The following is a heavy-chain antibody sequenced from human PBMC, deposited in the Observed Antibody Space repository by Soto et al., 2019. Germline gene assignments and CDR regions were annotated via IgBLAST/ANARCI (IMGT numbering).Heavy chain of an antibody. CDR1: GDSVSSGSYF. D-gene: IGHD3-22*01. V-gene: IGHV4-61*01. CDR3: TRGQKWFAY. J-gene: IGHJ4*02. CDR2: IYYSGST. Sequence: SETLSLTCTVSGDSVSSGSYFWGWIRQPPGKGLEWIGYIYYSGSTNYNPSLKSRVTISVDTSKNQFSLKLSSVTAADTAVYYCTRGQKWFAYWGQGTLVTVSS.